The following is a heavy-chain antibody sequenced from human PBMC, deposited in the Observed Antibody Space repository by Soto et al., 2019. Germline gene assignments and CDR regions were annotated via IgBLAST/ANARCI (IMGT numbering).Heavy chain of an antibody. D-gene: IGHD3-10*01. CDR3: AREGGSGNYRYYAMDV. Sequence: QVQLVQSGAEVKKPGSSVKVSCKASGGTFSSYAISWVRQAPGQGLEWMGGIIPIFGTANYAQKFQGRVTITAAESTSTSYMELSSLRSEDTAVYYCAREGGSGNYRYYAMDVWGHGTTVTVSS. J-gene: IGHJ6*02. V-gene: IGHV1-69*12. CDR1: GGTFSSYA. CDR2: IIPIFGTA.